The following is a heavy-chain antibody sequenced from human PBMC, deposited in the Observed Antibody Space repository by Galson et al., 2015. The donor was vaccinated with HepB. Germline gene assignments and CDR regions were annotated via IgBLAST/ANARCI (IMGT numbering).Heavy chain of an antibody. V-gene: IGHV1-69*02. CDR2: IIPILGIA. Sequence: SVKVSCKASGGTFSSYTISWVRQAPGQGLEWMGRIIPILGIANYAQKFQGRVTITADKSTSTAYMELSSLRSEDTAVYYCARNVNYYDSSGYRYYFDYWGQGTLVTVSS. D-gene: IGHD3-22*01. J-gene: IGHJ4*02. CDR3: ARNVNYYDSSGYRYYFDY. CDR1: GGTFSSYT.